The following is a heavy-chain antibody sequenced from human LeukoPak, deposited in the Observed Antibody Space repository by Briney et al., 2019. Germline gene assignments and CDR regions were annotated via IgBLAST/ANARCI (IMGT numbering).Heavy chain of an antibody. CDR2: IYYSGST. J-gene: IGHJ3*02. CDR3: ARHMTVTYDAFDI. CDR1: AGSTRGYY. Sequence: SETLSLTCIVSAGSTRGYYWSWIRQPPGKGLGWIGYIYYSGSTKYNPSLKSRVTISVDTSERQFSLKLSSVTAADTAAYYCARHMTVTYDAFDIWGQGTMVTVSS. D-gene: IGHD3-22*01. V-gene: IGHV4-59*08.